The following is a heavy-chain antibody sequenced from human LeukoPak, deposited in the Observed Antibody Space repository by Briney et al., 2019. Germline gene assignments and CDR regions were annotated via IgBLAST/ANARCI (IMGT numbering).Heavy chain of an antibody. CDR2: IYYSGST. Sequence: KPSETLSLTCTVSGGSISSSSYYWGWIRQPPGKGLEWIGYIYYSGSTNYNPSLKSRVTISVDTSKNQFSLKLSSVTAADTAVYYCARVSPTGDSDAFDIWGQGTMVTVSS. D-gene: IGHD4-17*01. CDR3: ARVSPTGDSDAFDI. CDR1: GGSISSSSYY. V-gene: IGHV4-61*05. J-gene: IGHJ3*02.